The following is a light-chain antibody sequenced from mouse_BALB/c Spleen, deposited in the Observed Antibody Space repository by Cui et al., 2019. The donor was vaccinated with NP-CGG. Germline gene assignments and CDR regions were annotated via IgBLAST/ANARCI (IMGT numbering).Light chain of an antibody. V-gene: IGLV1*01. CDR2: GTN. CDR1: TGAVTTSNY. Sequence: QAVVTHDFALTTSPGEAVTLTCRSSTGAVTTSNYANWVQEKPDHLFTGLIGGTNNRAPGVPARFSGSLIGDKAALTITGAQTEDEAIYFCALWYSNHWVFGGGTKLTVL. J-gene: IGLJ1*01. CDR3: ALWYSNHWV.